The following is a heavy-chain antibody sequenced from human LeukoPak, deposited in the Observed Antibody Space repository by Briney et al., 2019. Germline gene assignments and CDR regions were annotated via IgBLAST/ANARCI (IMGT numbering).Heavy chain of an antibody. CDR2: IYYSGST. D-gene: IGHD4-17*01. J-gene: IGHJ4*02. Sequence: SQTLSLTCTVSGGSISSGGYYWRWIRQHPGKGLEWIGYIYYSGSTYYNPSLKSRVTISVDTSKNQFTLKLSSVTAADTAVYPCARDYGDAGFDYWGQGTLVTVSS. CDR3: ARDYGDAGFDY. V-gene: IGHV4-31*03. CDR1: GGSISSGGYY.